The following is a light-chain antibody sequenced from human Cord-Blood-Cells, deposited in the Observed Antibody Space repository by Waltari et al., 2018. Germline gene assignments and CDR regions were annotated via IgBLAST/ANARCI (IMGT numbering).Light chain of an antibody. V-gene: IGKV3-15*01. CDR3: QQYNNWPWT. J-gene: IGKJ1*01. CDR1: QNVSSN. CDR2: GAS. Sequence: EIVMTQSPVPLSVSPGERATLSCRASQNVSSNLAWYQQKPGQAPRLLIYGASTRATGIPARFSGSGSGTEFTLTISSLQSEDFAVYYCQQYNNWPWTFGQGTKVEIK.